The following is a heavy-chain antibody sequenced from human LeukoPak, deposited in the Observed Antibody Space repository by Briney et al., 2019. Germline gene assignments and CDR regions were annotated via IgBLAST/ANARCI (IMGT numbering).Heavy chain of an antibody. CDR1: GDSIRNSTFY. D-gene: IGHD3/OR15-3a*01. CDR3: ARMVTAVQFLDWLGAGLGFDY. Sequence: SETLSLTYSVSGDSIRNSTFYWAWIRQPPGKGFEWIGSVYSSGSAYYTPSLKGRVTMSVDTSKNNFSLRLSSATAADTAVYFCARMVTAVQFLDWLGAGLGFDYWGQGILVTVSS. V-gene: IGHV4-39*02. CDR2: VYSSGSA. J-gene: IGHJ4*02.